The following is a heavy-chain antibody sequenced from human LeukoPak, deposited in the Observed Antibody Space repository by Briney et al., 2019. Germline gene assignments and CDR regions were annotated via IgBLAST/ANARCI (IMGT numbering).Heavy chain of an antibody. J-gene: IGHJ4*02. Sequence: GGSLRLSCVGSGFTFRSHAMSWVRQAPEKGLEFVSGIYENGGTTYYADSVKGRFSISRDNSKNTLYLQMDSPRGEDTAVYYCAKDFRIGYSAHFDNWGQGALVTVSS. CDR2: IYENGGTT. CDR3: AKDFRIGYSAHFDN. D-gene: IGHD2-21*01. CDR1: GFTFRSHA. V-gene: IGHV3-23*01.